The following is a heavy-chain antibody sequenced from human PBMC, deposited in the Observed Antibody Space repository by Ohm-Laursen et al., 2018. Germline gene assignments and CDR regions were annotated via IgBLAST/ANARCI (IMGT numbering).Heavy chain of an antibody. CDR2: ISGSGGAT. CDR1: GFSFITSW. Sequence: SLRLSCAASGFSFITSWMTWVRQAPGKGLEWVSAISGSGGATYYADSVKGRFTISRDNSKNTLYLQMNSLRADDTAVYYCAKDRGATMTTPGAFDVWGQGTMVTVSS. V-gene: IGHV3-23*01. J-gene: IGHJ3*01. CDR3: AKDRGATMTTPGAFDV. D-gene: IGHD4-17*01.